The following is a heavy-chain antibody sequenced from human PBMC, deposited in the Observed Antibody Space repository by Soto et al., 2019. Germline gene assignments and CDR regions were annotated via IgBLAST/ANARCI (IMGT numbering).Heavy chain of an antibody. CDR1: GFTFSRYA. V-gene: IGHV3-23*01. D-gene: IGHD1-1*01. Sequence: GGSLRLSCAASGFTFSRYAMHWVRQAPGKGLEWVSAISGSGGSTYYADSVKGRFTISRDNSKNTLYLQMNSLRAEDTAVYYCAKYRTTGTTYNAFDIWGQGTMVTVSS. CDR2: ISGSGGST. J-gene: IGHJ3*02. CDR3: AKYRTTGTTYNAFDI.